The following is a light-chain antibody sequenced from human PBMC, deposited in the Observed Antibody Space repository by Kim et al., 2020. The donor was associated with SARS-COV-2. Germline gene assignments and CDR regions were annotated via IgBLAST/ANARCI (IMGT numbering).Light chain of an antibody. CDR2: LTSDGRH. Sequence: QPVLTQSPSASASLGASVKLTCTLSNEHSNYAIAWHQQQPEKGPRYLMRLTSDGRHTKGDGIPDRFSGSSSGGERYLTISSLQSEDEADYFCQSWATHSQWVFRGRTKVAVL. V-gene: IGLV4-69*01. CDR3: QSWATHSQWV. J-gene: IGLJ3*02. CDR1: NEHSNYA.